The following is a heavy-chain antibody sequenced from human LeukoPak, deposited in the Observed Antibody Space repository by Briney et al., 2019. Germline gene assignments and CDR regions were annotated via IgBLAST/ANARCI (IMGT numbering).Heavy chain of an antibody. CDR1: GGSISSSDW. CDR3: ARDWYGGNPFDY. CDR2: IHYSGNT. Sequence: SETLSLTCAVSGGSISSSDWWTWVRQPPGKGLEWIGYIHYSGNTNYNPSLKSRVTISMDTSKTQFSLKLTSVTAADTAVYYCARDWYGGNPFDYWGQGTLVTVSS. J-gene: IGHJ4*02. V-gene: IGHV4-61*01. D-gene: IGHD4-23*01.